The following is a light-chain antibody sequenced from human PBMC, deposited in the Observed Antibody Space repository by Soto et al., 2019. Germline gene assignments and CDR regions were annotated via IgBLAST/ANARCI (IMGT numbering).Light chain of an antibody. Sequence: IVMTQSPVSLRVTPGEPASISCRSSQSLLHSNGYNYLDWYLQKPGQSPQLLIYLGSNRASGVPDRFSGSGSGTDFTLKISRVEAEDVGAYYCMQALQAPLTFGQGTKVDI. V-gene: IGKV2-28*01. CDR1: QSLLHSNGYNY. J-gene: IGKJ1*01. CDR2: LGS. CDR3: MQALQAPLT.